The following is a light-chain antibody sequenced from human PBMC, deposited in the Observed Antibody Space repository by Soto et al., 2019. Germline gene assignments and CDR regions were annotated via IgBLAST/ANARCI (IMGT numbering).Light chain of an antibody. V-gene: IGKV2-28*01. J-gene: IGKJ5*01. Sequence: EIVMTQSPLTLPVTPGEPASISCRSSQSLLSNNTYNYLDWYVQKPGQSPQLLIYFGSNRAPGVPDRFSGSGSGTDCTLKINRVEAEDVGTYYCMQALQSLTFGQGTRLEIQ. CDR2: FGS. CDR1: QSLLSNNTYNY. CDR3: MQALQSLT.